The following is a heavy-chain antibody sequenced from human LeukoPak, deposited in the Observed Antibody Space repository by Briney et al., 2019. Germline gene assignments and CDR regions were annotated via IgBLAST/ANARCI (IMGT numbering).Heavy chain of an antibody. Sequence: ASVKVSCKASGYTFTGYYMHWVRQAPGQGLEWMGGIIPIFGTANYAQKFQGRVTITADESTSTAYMELSSLRSEDTAVYYCARSPKYCSSTSCYTHYYYYMDVWGKGTTVTVSS. CDR2: IIPIFGTA. CDR3: ARSPKYCSSTSCYTHYYYYMDV. V-gene: IGHV1-69*13. D-gene: IGHD2-2*02. J-gene: IGHJ6*03. CDR1: GYTFTGYY.